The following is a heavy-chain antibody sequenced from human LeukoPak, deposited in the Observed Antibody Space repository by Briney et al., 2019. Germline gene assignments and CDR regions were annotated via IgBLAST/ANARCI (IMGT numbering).Heavy chain of an antibody. D-gene: IGHD6-13*01. Sequence: GASVKVSCKASGGTFSSYAISWVRQAPGQGLEWMGGIIPIFGTANCAQKFQGRVTITADESTSTAYMELSSLRSEDTAVYYCARFIAAAGNSLGFFDYWGQGTLVTVSS. V-gene: IGHV1-69*13. J-gene: IGHJ4*02. CDR1: GGTFSSYA. CDR3: ARFIAAAGNSLGFFDY. CDR2: IIPIFGTA.